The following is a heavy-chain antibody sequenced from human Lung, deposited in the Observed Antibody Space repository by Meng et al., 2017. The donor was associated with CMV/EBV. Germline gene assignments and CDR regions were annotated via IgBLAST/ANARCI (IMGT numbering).Heavy chain of an antibody. CDR3: LRRSGGSV. CDR2: IPHRGSS. Sequence: QGQWRESGPGLVKPSATLSLTCAVSGDSITNHNWWAWVRQPPGKGLEWIGEIPHRGSSAYNPSLKSRVSMSIDKSKNQFSLKLTSVTAADTAVYHCLRRSGGSVWGQGTLVTVSS. V-gene: IGHV4-4*02. D-gene: IGHD3-10*01. J-gene: IGHJ1*01. CDR1: GDSITNHNW.